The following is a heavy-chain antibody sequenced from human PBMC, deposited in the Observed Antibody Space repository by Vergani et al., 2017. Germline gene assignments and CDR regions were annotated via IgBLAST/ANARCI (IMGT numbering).Heavy chain of an antibody. J-gene: IGHJ3*02. CDR3: ARSYDSSGKDAFDI. D-gene: IGHD3-22*01. Sequence: QVQLVQSGAEVKKPGSSVKVSCKASGGTFSSYTISWVRQAPGQGLEWMGRIIPILGIANYAQKFQGRVTITADKSTSTAYMELSSLRSEDTAVYYCARSYDSSGKDAFDIWGQGTMVTVSS. CDR1: GGTFSSYT. CDR2: IIPILGIA. V-gene: IGHV1-69*02.